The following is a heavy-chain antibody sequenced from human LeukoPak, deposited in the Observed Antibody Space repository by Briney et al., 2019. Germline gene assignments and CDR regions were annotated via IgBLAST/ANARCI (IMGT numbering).Heavy chain of an antibody. CDR3: ARGLPYYYYYYYYMDV. D-gene: IGHD4-11*01. J-gene: IGHJ6*03. V-gene: IGHV4-59*01. Sequence: SETLSLTCTVSGGSISSYYWNWIRQPPGRGLEWIGCTYYSGSTNSNPSLKSRVTISVSTSKNQVSLKLSSVTAADTAVYYCARGLPYYYYYYYYMDVWGKGTTVTVSS. CDR2: TYYSGST. CDR1: GGSISSYY.